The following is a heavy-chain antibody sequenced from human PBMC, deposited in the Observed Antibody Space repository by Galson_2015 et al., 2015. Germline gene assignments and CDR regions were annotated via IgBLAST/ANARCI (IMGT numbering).Heavy chain of an antibody. D-gene: IGHD5-18*01. V-gene: IGHV1-46*01. J-gene: IGHJ4*02. CDR2: INPSGGGT. CDR3: ARDLDAAIVTGY. Sequence: SLKVSCKASGYTFTSYHIHWVRQAPGQGLEWMGIINPSGGGTTYAQKVQGRVTVTRDTSTTTVYMELSSLTSEDTAVYYCARDLDAAIVTGYWGQGTLVPVSS. CDR1: GYTFTSYH.